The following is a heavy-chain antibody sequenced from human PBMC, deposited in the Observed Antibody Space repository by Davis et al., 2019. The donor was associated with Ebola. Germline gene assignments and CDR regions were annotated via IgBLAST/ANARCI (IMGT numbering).Heavy chain of an antibody. J-gene: IGHJ4*02. D-gene: IGHD2-15*01. CDR2: IYYGGNT. CDR3: ARQNVMMVAAPDY. V-gene: IGHV4-39*01. CDR1: GGSISNVNYY. Sequence: GSLRLSCSVSGGSISNVNYYWGWIRQPPGKGLEWIGSIYYGGNTYYNPSLKSRVTMSIDTSKNHFSLKLTSVTAADTAVYYCARQNVMMVAAPDYWGQGTLVTVSS.